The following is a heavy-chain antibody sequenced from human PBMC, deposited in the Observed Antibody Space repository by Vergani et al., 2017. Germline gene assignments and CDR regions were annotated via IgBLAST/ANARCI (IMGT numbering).Heavy chain of an antibody. CDR3: AVRPRVNLVWGEIVTKRTFDY. CDR1: GESFSSFY. CDR2: INNDGHT. Sequence: QVQLQQWGAGVVKPSGTLSVTCAVFGESFSSFYWSWIRQPPGKGLEWIGEINNDGHTNYNPSLESRVTVSRDKAKNQFSLNLMSVTAADTAMYYCAVRPRVNLVWGEIVTKRTFDYWSQGSLVTVSS. J-gene: IGHJ4*02. V-gene: IGHV4-34*02. D-gene: IGHD3-10*01.